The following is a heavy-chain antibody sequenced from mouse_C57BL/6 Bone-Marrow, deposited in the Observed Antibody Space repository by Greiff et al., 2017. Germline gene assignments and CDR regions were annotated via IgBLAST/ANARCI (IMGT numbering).Heavy chain of an antibody. Sequence: QVQLQQPGAELVKPGASVKMSCKASGYTFTSYWITWVKQRPGQGLEWIGDIYPGSGSTNYTEKFKSKATLTVDTSSSTAYMQLSSLTSEDSAVYYCARGDSSGTWFAYWGQGTLVTVSA. V-gene: IGHV1-55*01. CDR1: GYTFTSYW. CDR3: ARGDSSGTWFAY. J-gene: IGHJ3*01. D-gene: IGHD3-2*02. CDR2: IYPGSGST.